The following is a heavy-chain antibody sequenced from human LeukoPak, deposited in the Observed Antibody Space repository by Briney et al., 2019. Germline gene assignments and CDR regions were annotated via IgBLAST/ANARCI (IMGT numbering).Heavy chain of an antibody. CDR1: GGSVSSGSHY. CDR3: ARRATGIHALDH. J-gene: IGHJ3*01. CDR2: VYYSGTT. D-gene: IGHD1-14*01. Sequence: SETLSLTCTVSGGSVSSGSHYWPWIRQPPGKGLEWIGYVYYSGTTIYNPSLKSRVTISADTAKNQFSLKLSSVTAADTAVYYCARRATGIHALDHWGQGTMVTVSS. V-gene: IGHV4-61*01.